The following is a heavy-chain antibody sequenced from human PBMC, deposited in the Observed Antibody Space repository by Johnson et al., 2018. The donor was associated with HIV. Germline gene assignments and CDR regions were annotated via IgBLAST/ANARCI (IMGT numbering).Heavy chain of an antibody. J-gene: IGHJ3*02. V-gene: IGHV3-30*02. D-gene: IGHD4-17*01. CDR1: GFTFSSYG. CDR3: ARDSTPWGGDYVGYGFDI. Sequence: VQLVESGGGVVQPGGSLRLSCAASGFTFSSYGMHWVRQAPGKGLEWVAFIRYDGSNKYYADSVKGRFTISRDNSKNTLYLQMNSLRAEDTAVYYCARDSTPWGGDYVGYGFDIWGQGTMVTVSS. CDR2: IRYDGSNK.